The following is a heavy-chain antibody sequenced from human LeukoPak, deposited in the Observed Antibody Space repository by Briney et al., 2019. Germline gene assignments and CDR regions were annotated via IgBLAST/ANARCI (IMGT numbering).Heavy chain of an antibody. Sequence: GGSPRLSCAASGFTFSSYAMSWVRQAPRKGLEWVSAVSGSGGSTYYADSLKGRFTISRDNSKNTLFLQMNSLRADDTAVYYCARDTLIAAPKTGTVTRIGWFDTWGQGTLVTVSS. V-gene: IGHV3-23*01. D-gene: IGHD6-13*01. CDR3: ARDTLIAAPKTGTVTRIGWFDT. CDR2: VSGSGGST. CDR1: GFTFSSYA. J-gene: IGHJ5*02.